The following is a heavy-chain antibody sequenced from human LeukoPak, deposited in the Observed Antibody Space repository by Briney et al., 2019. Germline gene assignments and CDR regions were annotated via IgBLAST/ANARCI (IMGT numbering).Heavy chain of an antibody. CDR2: IYTSGST. CDR3: AKVNVAAADTDY. CDR1: GGSISSGSYY. Sequence: PSETLSLTCTVSGGSISSGSYYWSWIRQPAGKGLEWIGRIYTSGSTNYNPSLKSRVTISVDTSKNQFSLKLSSVTAADTAVYYCAKVNVAAADTDYWGQGTLVTVSS. D-gene: IGHD6-13*01. V-gene: IGHV4-61*02. J-gene: IGHJ4*02.